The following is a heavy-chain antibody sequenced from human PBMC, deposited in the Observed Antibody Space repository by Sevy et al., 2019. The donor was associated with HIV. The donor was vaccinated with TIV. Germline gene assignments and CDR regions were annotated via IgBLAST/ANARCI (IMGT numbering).Heavy chain of an antibody. J-gene: IGHJ4*02. CDR3: ARVGGGSYYFDY. CDR2: ISSSGRTI. Sequence: GGSLRLSCAASGFTFSDYYMSWISQAPGKGLEWVSYISSSGRTIHYADSVKGRFTISRDNAKNSLYLQMNSLRAEDTTVYYCARVGGGSYYFDYWGQGTLVTVSS. V-gene: IGHV3-11*01. D-gene: IGHD1-26*01. CDR1: GFTFSDYY.